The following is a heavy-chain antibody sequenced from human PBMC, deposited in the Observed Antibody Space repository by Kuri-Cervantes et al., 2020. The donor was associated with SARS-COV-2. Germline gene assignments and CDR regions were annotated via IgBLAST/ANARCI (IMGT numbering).Heavy chain of an antibody. J-gene: IGHJ4*02. V-gene: IGHV4-34*01. D-gene: IGHD3-3*01. CDR1: GGSISSYY. CDR2: INHSGST. Sequence: GSLRLSCTVSGGSISSYYWSWIRQPPGKGLEWIGEINHSGSTNYNPSLKSRVTISVDTSKNQFSLKLSSVTAADTAVYYCARAGIFGVDYWGQGTLVTVSS. CDR3: ARAGIFGVDY.